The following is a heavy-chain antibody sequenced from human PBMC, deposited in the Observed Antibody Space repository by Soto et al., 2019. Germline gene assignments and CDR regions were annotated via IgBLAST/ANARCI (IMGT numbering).Heavy chain of an antibody. D-gene: IGHD1-26*01. Sequence: EVQLVESGGGLVQPGGSLRLSCAASGFTFSDHYMDWVRQAPGKGLEWVGRSRNKANSYRTEYAASVKGRFTISTDESKNSLDLQMNRLKTEDTAVYYCARFSGSYTRGLDYWGQGTLVTVSS. CDR2: SRNKANSYRT. V-gene: IGHV3-72*01. CDR3: ARFSGSYTRGLDY. J-gene: IGHJ4*02. CDR1: GFTFSDHY.